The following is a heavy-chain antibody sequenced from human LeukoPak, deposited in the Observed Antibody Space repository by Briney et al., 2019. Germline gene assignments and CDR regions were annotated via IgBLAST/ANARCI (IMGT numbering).Heavy chain of an antibody. J-gene: IGHJ1*01. V-gene: IGHV4-28*03. D-gene: IGHD2-2*01. CDR2: IYYSGST. CDR1: GDSISSNNW. CDR3: ARASSTNVHSPLYFHH. Sequence: SETLSLTCAVSGDSISSNNWWGWIRQPPGKGLEWIGYIYYSGSTYYNPSLKSRVSMSVDTSKNQFSLKLRSVTAVDTAVYFCARASSTNVHSPLYFHHWGQGTLVTVSS.